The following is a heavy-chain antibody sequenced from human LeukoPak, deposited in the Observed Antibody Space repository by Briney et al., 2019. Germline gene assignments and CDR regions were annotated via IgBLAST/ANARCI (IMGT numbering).Heavy chain of an antibody. Sequence: PSETLSLTCAVYGGSFSGYYWSWIRQPPGKGLEWIGEINHSGSTNYNPSLKSRVTISVDTSKNQFSLKLSSVTAADTAVYYCARHGVDSSSWRDYNYYYYYYMDVWGKGTTVTISS. CDR2: INHSGST. CDR3: ARHGVDSSSWRDYNYYYYYYMDV. V-gene: IGHV4-34*01. J-gene: IGHJ6*03. CDR1: GGSFSGYY. D-gene: IGHD6-13*01.